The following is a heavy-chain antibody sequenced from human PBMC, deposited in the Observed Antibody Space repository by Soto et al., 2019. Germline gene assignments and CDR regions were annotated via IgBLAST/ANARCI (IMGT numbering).Heavy chain of an antibody. J-gene: IGHJ6*02. V-gene: IGHV1-3*05. D-gene: IGHD1-1*01. Sequence: QVQLVQSGAEEKKPGASVKVTCKASGYTVTGYAIHWVRQAPGQRLEWMGWINAGNGNTKYSQKFQGRVTITRDTSASTAYMDLSSLRSEDSAVYYCASSRIQLELYGMDVWGQGTTVTVSS. CDR2: INAGNGNT. CDR3: ASSRIQLELYGMDV. CDR1: GYTVTGYA.